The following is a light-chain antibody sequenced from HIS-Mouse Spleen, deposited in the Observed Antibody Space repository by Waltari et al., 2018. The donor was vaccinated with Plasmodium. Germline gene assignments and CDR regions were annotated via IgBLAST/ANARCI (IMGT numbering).Light chain of an antibody. CDR3: YSTDSSGNHRV. CDR1: ALPKKY. V-gene: IGLV3-10*01. CDR2: EDR. Sequence: SYELTQPPSVSVSPGQTARITFSGDALPKKYAYWYQQKSGQAPVLVIYEDRKRPSGIPERFSGASSGTMATVTISGAQVEDEADYYCYSTDSSGNHRVFGGGTKLTVL. J-gene: IGLJ3*02.